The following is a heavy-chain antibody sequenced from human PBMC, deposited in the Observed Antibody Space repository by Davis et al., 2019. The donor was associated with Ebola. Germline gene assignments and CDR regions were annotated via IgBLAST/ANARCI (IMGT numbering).Heavy chain of an antibody. D-gene: IGHD5-12*01. V-gene: IGHV4-61*01. Sequence: SETLSLTCAVSGGSVSSGTYYWSWIRQPPGKGLEWIGYIYSSGTTNYNPSLKSRVTISLDTSKNHFSLELSSVTAADTAVYYCARGGGYDWEGYYYYYYMDVWGKGTTVTVSS. CDR3: ARGGGYDWEGYYYYYYMDV. J-gene: IGHJ6*03. CDR2: IYSSGTT. CDR1: GGSVSSGTYY.